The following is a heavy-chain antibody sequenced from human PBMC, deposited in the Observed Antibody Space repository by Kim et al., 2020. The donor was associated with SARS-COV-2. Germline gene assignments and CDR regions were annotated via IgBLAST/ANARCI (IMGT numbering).Heavy chain of an antibody. CDR3: ARVGYCSSTSCYNFQH. J-gene: IGHJ1*01. V-gene: IGHV4-34*01. CDR1: GGSFSGYY. D-gene: IGHD2-2*02. Sequence: SETLSLTCAVYGGSFSGYYWSWIRQPPGKGLEWIGEINHSGSTNYNPSLKSRVTISVDTSKNQFSLKLSSVTAADTAVYYCARVGYCSSTSCYNFQHWGQGTLVTVSS. CDR2: INHSGST.